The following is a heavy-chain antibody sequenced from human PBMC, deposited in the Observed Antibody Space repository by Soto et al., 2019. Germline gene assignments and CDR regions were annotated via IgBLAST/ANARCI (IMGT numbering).Heavy chain of an antibody. J-gene: IGHJ4*02. D-gene: IGHD5-18*01. CDR2: IYTSGST. Sequence: TSETLSLTCSVSGTSVSNYYWSWIRQPAGKGLEYIGRIYTSGSTSYNPSLKSRVTMSMDTSQTQIYLNLTSVTAADTAVYYCARGGIQLSYAFDYWGQGIQVTVSA. V-gene: IGHV4-4*07. CDR3: ARGGIQLSYAFDY. CDR1: GTSVSNYY.